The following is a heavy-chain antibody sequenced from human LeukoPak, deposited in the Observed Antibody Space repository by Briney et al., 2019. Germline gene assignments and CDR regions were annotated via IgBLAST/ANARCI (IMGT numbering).Heavy chain of an antibody. CDR3: ARAHCSSTSCYSYYYYGMDV. Sequence: PSETLSLTCTVSGGSISSYYWSWIRQPPGKGLEWIGYIYYSGSTNYNPSLKSRVTISVDASKNQFSLMLSSVTAADTAVYYCARAHCSSTSCYSYYYYGMDVWGQGTTVTVSS. D-gene: IGHD2-2*01. CDR1: GGSISSYY. J-gene: IGHJ6*02. V-gene: IGHV4-59*01. CDR2: IYYSGST.